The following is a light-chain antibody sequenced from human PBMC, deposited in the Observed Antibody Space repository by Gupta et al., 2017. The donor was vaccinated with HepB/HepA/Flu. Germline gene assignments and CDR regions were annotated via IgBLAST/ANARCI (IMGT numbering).Light chain of an antibody. CDR2: GRN. CDR1: SLRTYY. CDR3: QYPDTSGNNPVL. J-gene: IGLJ2*01. Sequence: SSALTQDPAVSVAWGQTVRINCQGDSLRTYYASWYHQKPGQAAPIVIFGRNNRPSGIAAPFSCSSSGSNSSLTITGAQAADDADYYCQYPDTSGNNPVLLGRGTKVTVL. V-gene: IGLV3-19*01.